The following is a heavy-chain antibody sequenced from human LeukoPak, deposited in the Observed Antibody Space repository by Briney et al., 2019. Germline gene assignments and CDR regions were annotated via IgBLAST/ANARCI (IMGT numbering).Heavy chain of an antibody. CDR1: GFTFSSFG. V-gene: IGHV3-33*01. D-gene: IGHD6-13*01. CDR3: ARDRYSSMWSVFEY. J-gene: IGHJ4*02. CDR2: VWYDGSTK. Sequence: GGSLRLSCAASGFTFSSFGMHWVRQSPGKGLEWVAVVWYDGSTKVYADSVKGRFTISRDNSRNTLYLQVNSLRAEDTAVYYCARDRYSSMWSVFEYWGQGALVTVSS.